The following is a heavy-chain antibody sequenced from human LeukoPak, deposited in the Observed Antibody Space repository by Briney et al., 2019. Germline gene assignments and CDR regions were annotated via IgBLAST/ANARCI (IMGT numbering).Heavy chain of an antibody. J-gene: IGHJ4*02. V-gene: IGHV3-21*01. CDR1: GFTFSSYD. D-gene: IGHD3-3*01. Sequence: GGSLRLSCAASGFTFSSYDMNWIRQAPGKGLEWVSSISSRSTSIYYADSVKGRFTISRDNAKNSLYLQMNSLRAEDTAVYWCARDYIAYDPLDYWGQGTLVTVSS. CDR3: ARDYIAYDPLDY. CDR2: ISSRSTSI.